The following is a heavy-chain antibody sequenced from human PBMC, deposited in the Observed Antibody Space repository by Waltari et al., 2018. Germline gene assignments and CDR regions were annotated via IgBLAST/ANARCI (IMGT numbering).Heavy chain of an antibody. CDR1: GYSFTSYW. D-gene: IGHD1-26*01. Sequence: EVQLVQSGAEVKKPGESLKISCKGSGYSFTSYWIGWVRQMPGKGLEWIGTIFPGDSDTVYSPSSQGQVTISADKSISTAYLQWSSLKASDTAMYYCARLGAIVGATAWFDPWGQGTLVTVSS. J-gene: IGHJ5*02. CDR3: ARLGAIVGATAWFDP. V-gene: IGHV5-51*01. CDR2: IFPGDSDT.